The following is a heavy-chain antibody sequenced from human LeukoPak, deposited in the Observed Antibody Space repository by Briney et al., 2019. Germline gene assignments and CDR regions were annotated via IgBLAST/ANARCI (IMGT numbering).Heavy chain of an antibody. CDR2: IYYSGST. D-gene: IGHD6-19*01. V-gene: IGHV4-31*03. J-gene: IGHJ6*02. Sequence: SETLSLTCTVSGGSISSGGYYWSWIRQHPGKGLEWIGYIYYSGSTYYNPSLKSRVTISVDTSKNQFSLKLSSVTAADTAVYYCARVPGYSSGWPYYYYYGMDVWGQGTTVTVSS. CDR1: GGSISSGGYY. CDR3: ARVPGYSSGWPYYYYYGMDV.